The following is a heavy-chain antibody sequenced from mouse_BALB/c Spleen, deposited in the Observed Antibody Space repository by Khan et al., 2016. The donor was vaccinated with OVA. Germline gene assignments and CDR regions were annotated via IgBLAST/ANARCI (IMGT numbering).Heavy chain of an antibody. CDR1: GYTFTDYT. CDR2: ISTYYGDA. V-gene: IGHV1S137*01. D-gene: IGHD1-1*01. Sequence: QVQLQQPGAELVRPGVSVKISCKGSGYTFTDYTIHWMKQSHTKSLEWIGIISTYYGDAKYNQKFKDRATMTVDKSSNTAYMELARLTSDDSAIYYCAISVTTTASLYAMDYWGQGTSVTVSS. CDR3: AISVTTTASLYAMDY. J-gene: IGHJ4*01.